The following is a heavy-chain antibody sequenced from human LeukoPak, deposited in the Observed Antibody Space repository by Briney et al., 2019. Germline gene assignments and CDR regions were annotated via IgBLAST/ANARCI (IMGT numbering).Heavy chain of an antibody. D-gene: IGHD3-22*01. CDR3: AREGPDYYDSSGYPVDY. CDR1: GYTFTGYY. V-gene: IGHV1-2*02. Sequence: ASVKVSCKASGYTFTGYYMHWVRQAPGQGLEWMGWINPNSGGTNYAQKFQGRVTMTRDTSISTAYMELSRLRSDDTAVYYCAREGPDYYDSSGYPVDYWGQGTLVTVSS. CDR2: INPNSGGT. J-gene: IGHJ4*02.